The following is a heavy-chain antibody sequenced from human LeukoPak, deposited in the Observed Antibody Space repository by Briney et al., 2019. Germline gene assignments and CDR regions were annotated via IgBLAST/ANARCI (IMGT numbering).Heavy chain of an antibody. D-gene: IGHD3-22*01. CDR1: GFTFSSYG. CDR2: IWCDGSNK. V-gene: IGHV3-33*01. Sequence: GGSLRLSCAASGFTFSSYGMHWVRQAPGKGLEWVAVIWCDGSNKYYADSVKGRFTISRDNSKNTLYLQMNSLRAEDTAVYYCARDQDYYDSSGSPNYYFDYWGQGTLVTVSS. CDR3: ARDQDYYDSSGSPNYYFDY. J-gene: IGHJ4*02.